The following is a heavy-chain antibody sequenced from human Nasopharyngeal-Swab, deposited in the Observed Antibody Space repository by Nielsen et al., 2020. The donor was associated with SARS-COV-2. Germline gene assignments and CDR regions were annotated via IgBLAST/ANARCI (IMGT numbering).Heavy chain of an antibody. CDR3: ARDMIRGVYDY. D-gene: IGHD3-10*01. CDR1: GDSISSGSYY. CDR2: IYYSGST. V-gene: IGHV4-30-4*01. Sequence: LSCTVSGDSISSGSYYWNWVRQHPGKGLEWIGHIYYSGSTYYKPSLKSRGTISLDASKNQFSLTLRSVTAADTAVYYCARDMIRGVYDYWGQGTLVTVSS. J-gene: IGHJ4*02.